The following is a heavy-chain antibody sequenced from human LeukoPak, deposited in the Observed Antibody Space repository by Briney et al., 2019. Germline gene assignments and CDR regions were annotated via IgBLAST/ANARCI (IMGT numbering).Heavy chain of an antibody. CDR3: ARDGPDYDFWSGYPRSAFDI. J-gene: IGHJ3*02. CDR2: IHTSGNS. CDR1: GGSISNYY. D-gene: IGHD3-3*01. Sequence: SETLSLTCTVSGGSISNYYWTWIRQPAGKGLEWIGRIHTSGNSDYNPSLKSRVTMSVDTSKNQFSLNLRSVTAADTAVYYCARDGPDYDFWSGYPRSAFDIWGQGTMVTVSS. V-gene: IGHV4-4*07.